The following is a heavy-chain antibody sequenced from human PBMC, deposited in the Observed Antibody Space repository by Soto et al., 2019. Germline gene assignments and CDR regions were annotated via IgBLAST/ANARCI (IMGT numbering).Heavy chain of an antibody. Sequence: EVQLVESGGGLIQPGGSLRLSCAASGFTVSSNYMSWVRQAPGKGLEWVSVIYSGGSTYYADSVKGRFTISRDNSKNTMYLQMNSLRAEDTAVYYCARDPVAAAGTFDYWGRGTLVTVSS. J-gene: IGHJ4*02. CDR3: ARDPVAAAGTFDY. D-gene: IGHD6-13*01. CDR1: GFTVSSNY. V-gene: IGHV3-53*01. CDR2: IYSGGST.